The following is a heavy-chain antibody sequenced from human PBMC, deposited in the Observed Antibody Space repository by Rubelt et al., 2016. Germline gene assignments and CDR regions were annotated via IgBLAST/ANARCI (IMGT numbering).Heavy chain of an antibody. CDR2: MNPNSGNT. J-gene: IGHJ4*02. CDR1: GYTFSTSD. CDR3: ARGLI. V-gene: IGHV1-8*01. D-gene: IGHD3-10*01. Sequence: QVQLVQSGPEVKKPGASVKVSCKASGYTFSTSDINWVRQGTGQGLEWMGWMNPNSGNTGYAQKFQGRVTLNRNISISTAYLYRSSLRSEDTAVYYCARGLIWGQGTLVAVSS.